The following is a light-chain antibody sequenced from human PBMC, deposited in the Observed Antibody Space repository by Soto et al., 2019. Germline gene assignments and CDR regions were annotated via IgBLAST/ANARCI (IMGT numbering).Light chain of an antibody. CDR1: QSVTSNY. Sequence: EVVLTQSPDTLSLSPMEIATVSFRASQSVTSNYLAWYQQKPGQAPRLLIYGASSRATGIPDRFSGSGSGTDFTLTISSLETEDFAVYYCQQRSNWPPWTFGQGTKV. J-gene: IGKJ1*01. CDR2: GAS. CDR3: QQRSNWPPWT. V-gene: IGKV3D-20*02.